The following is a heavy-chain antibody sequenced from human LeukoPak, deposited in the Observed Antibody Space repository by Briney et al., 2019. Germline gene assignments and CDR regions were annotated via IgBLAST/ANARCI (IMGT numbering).Heavy chain of an antibody. V-gene: IGHV3-23*01. CDR3: AKVPHYGGNSPYFEL. J-gene: IGHJ4*02. Sequence: PGGSLRLSCAASGFTFANYAMSWVRQAPGKGLEWVSSISGSGGETHSTDSVRGRFTISRDNSKGTLYPQMSSLRAEDTALYYCAKVPHYGGNSPYFELWGQGTLVTVSS. D-gene: IGHD4-23*01. CDR2: ISGSGGET. CDR1: GFTFANYA.